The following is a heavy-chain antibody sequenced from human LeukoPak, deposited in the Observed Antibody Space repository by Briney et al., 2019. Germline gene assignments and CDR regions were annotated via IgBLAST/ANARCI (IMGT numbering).Heavy chain of an antibody. CDR3: ARELADYDFWSGYDY. CDR1: GGSISSYY. Sequence: SETLSLTCTVSGGSISSYYWSWIRQPPGKGLEWIGYIYYSGSTNYNPSLKSRVTISVDTSKNQFSLKLSSVTAADTAVYYCARELADYDFWSGYDYWGQGTLVTVSS. V-gene: IGHV4-59*12. J-gene: IGHJ4*02. CDR2: IYYSGST. D-gene: IGHD3-3*01.